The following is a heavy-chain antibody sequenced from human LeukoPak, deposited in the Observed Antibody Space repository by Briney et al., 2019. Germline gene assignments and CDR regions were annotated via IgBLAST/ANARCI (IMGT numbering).Heavy chain of an antibody. CDR1: GYTFTSYG. J-gene: IGHJ6*03. D-gene: IGHD6-13*01. V-gene: IGHV1-18*01. Sequence: PRASVKVSCKASGYTFTSYGISWVRQAPGQGLEWMGWISAYNGNTNYAQKLQGRVTMTTDTSTSTAYTELRSLRSDDTAVYYCARQGVTAAENNYFYYYMDFWGKGTTVTVSS. CDR3: ARQGVTAAENNYFYYYMDF. CDR2: ISAYNGNT.